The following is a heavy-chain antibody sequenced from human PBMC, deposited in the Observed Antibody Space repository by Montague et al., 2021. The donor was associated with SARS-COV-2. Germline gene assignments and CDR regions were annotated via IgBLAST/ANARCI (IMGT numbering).Heavy chain of an antibody. CDR2: MSYDGSSR. V-gene: IGHV3-30*04. J-gene: IGHJ4*02. Sequence: SRRLSCAASGFTFSTYYMQWVRQAPGKGLEWVAIMSYDGSSRYHVDSVKGRFTISRDNSRNTLYLQVDSLRSEDTAVYYCARDNMGSIDYWGQGTLVTVSS. CDR3: ARDNMGSIDY. CDR1: GFTFSTYY. D-gene: IGHD1-26*01.